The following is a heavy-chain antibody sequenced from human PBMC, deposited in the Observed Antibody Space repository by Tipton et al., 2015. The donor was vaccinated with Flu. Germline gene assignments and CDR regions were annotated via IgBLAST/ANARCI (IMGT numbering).Heavy chain of an antibody. V-gene: IGHV3-64*01. CDR2: INSNGGST. CDR1: GLTFSSSA. Sequence: SLRLSCAASGLTFSSSAMHWVRQAPGKGLEHVSAINSNGGSTYYANSVKDRFTISRDNSKNTPYLQMGSLRAEDMALYYCARWSGVLIDYWGQGTLVTVSS. D-gene: IGHD3-10*01. CDR3: ARWSGVLIDY. J-gene: IGHJ4*02.